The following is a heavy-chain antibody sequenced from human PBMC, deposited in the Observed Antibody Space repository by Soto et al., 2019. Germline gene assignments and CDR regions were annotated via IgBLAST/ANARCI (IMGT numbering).Heavy chain of an antibody. Sequence: EVQLVESGRGVVQPGRSLRLSCAASGFTFDDYAMHWVRQAPGKGLEWVSGISWNRGSIGYADSVKGRFTISRDNAKNSLYLQLNRLRAEDTALYYCAKGVAGWYYFDYCGQGTLVTVSS. V-gene: IGHV3-9*01. D-gene: IGHD2-15*01. CDR1: GFTFDDYA. CDR2: ISWNRGSI. J-gene: IGHJ4*02. CDR3: AKGVAGWYYFDY.